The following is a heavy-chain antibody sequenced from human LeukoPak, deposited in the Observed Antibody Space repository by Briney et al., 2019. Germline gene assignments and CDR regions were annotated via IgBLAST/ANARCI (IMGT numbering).Heavy chain of an antibody. J-gene: IGHJ3*02. CDR3: ARWGESGDSVVHAFDI. Sequence: PSETLSLTCTVSGASITSYYWNWMRQSPGKGLEWIGYGHHSGTTNYNPSLESRGTISVDTSKNQFSLKPSSVSAADTAVYYCARWGESGDSVVHAFDIWGRGTMVTVSS. CDR1: GASITSYY. V-gene: IGHV4-59*01. CDR2: GHHSGTT. D-gene: IGHD2-21*02.